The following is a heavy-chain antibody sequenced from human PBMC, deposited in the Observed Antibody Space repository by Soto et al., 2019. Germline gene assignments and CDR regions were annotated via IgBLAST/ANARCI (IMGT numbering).Heavy chain of an antibody. Sequence: SETLSLTCAVSVRSIISADSYWFWIRKHPGKGLEWIGYIAYSGDTYYNPSLRSRVTISADTSENKFSLTLKSMTAADTAVYFCARDFERSAIGPWGQGTSVTVSS. D-gene: IGHD3-9*01. CDR3: ARDFERSAIGP. V-gene: IGHV4-31*11. CDR2: IAYSGDT. J-gene: IGHJ5*02. CDR1: VRSIISADSY.